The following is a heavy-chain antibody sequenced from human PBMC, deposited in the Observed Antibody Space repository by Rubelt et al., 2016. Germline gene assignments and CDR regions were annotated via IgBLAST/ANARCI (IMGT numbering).Heavy chain of an antibody. CDR1: GGSISSGGYY. J-gene: IGHJ6*02. Sequence: QVQLQESGPGLVKPSQTLSLTCTVSGGSISSGGYYWSWIRQHPGKGLEWIGYIYYSGSTYYNPSPKSRVTISVDTSTNQFSLKLSSVTAADTAVYYCARVRVVVAAYGMDVWGQGTTVTVSS. D-gene: IGHD2-15*01. V-gene: IGHV4-31*03. CDR2: IYYSGST. CDR3: ARVRVVVAAYGMDV.